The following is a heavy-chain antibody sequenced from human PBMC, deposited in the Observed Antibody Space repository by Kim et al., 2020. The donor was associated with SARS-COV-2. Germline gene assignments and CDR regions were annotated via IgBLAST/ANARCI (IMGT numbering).Heavy chain of an antibody. Sequence: SETLSLTCAVSGGSISSSNWWSWVRQPPGKGLEWIGEIYHIGSTNYNPSLKSRVTISVDKSKNQFSLKLSSVTAADTAVYYCARTVPVTIFGVVTAAVGGYFDYWGQGTLVTVSS. V-gene: IGHV4-4*02. CDR3: ARTVPVTIFGVVTAAVGGYFDY. CDR2: IYHIGST. J-gene: IGHJ4*02. CDR1: GGSISSSNW. D-gene: IGHD3-3*01.